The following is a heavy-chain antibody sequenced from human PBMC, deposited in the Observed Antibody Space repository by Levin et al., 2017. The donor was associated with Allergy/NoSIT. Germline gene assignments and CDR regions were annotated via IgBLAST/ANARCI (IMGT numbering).Heavy chain of an antibody. CDR3: GSSTDLRTFDI. CDR2: ISDTGYSI. V-gene: IGHV3-23*01. J-gene: IGHJ3*02. D-gene: IGHD3-3*01. Sequence: PGGSLRLSCAASGFSFSSYAMSWVRQAPGKGLEWVSTISDTGYSIYYADSVKGRLTISRDNSKSTLYLQMNSLRAEETAGYYCGSSTDLRTFDIWGQGTMVTVSS. CDR1: GFSFSSYA.